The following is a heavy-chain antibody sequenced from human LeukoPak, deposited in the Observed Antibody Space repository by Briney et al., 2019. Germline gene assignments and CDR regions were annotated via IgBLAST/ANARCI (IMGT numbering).Heavy chain of an antibody. CDR2: ISYDGSNK. Sequence: QPGRSLRLSCAASGFTFSSYAMHWVRQAPGKGLEWVAVISYDGSNKYYADSVKGRFTISRDSSKNTLYLQMNSLRAEDTAVYYCARAMTTAPYYGMDVWGQGTTVTVSS. J-gene: IGHJ6*02. D-gene: IGHD4-17*01. V-gene: IGHV3-30-3*01. CDR3: ARAMTTAPYYGMDV. CDR1: GFTFSSYA.